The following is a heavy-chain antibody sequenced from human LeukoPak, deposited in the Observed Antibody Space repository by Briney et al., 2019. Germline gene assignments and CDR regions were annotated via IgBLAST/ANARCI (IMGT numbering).Heavy chain of an antibody. Sequence: GGSLRLSCAASGFTFSSNYMSWVRQAPGKGLEWVSVIYSGGSTYYADSVKGRFTISRDNSKNTLYLQMNSLRAEDTAVYYCARGLVLRLGELSFDYWGQGTLVTVSS. V-gene: IGHV3-53*01. J-gene: IGHJ4*02. CDR3: ARGLVLRLGELSFDY. D-gene: IGHD3-16*02. CDR1: GFTFSSNY. CDR2: IYSGGST.